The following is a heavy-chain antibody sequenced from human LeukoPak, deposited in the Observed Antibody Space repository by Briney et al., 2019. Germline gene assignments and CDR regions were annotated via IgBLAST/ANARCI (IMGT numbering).Heavy chain of an antibody. Sequence: GASVKVSCKASGYTFTGYYMHWVRQAPGQGLEWMGWINPNSGGTNYAQKFQGRVTMTRDTSISTAYMELSRLRSDDTAVYFCARVGGYSHGYFDCWGQGTLVTVSS. CDR1: GYTFTGYY. J-gene: IGHJ4*02. CDR2: INPNSGGT. CDR3: ARVGGYSHGYFDC. D-gene: IGHD5-18*01. V-gene: IGHV1-2*02.